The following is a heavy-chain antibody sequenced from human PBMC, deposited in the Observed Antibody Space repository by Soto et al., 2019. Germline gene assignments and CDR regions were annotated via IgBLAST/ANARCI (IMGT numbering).Heavy chain of an antibody. CDR2: IYWDDDK. D-gene: IGHD3-3*01. CDR1: GFSLTTSGVG. J-gene: IGHJ4*02. CDR3: AHRVLRTVFGLVTTTAIYFDF. V-gene: IGHV2-5*02. Sequence: QITLNESGPTPVKPRQTLTLTCTFSGFSLTTSGVGVGWIRQSPGKAPEWLAPIYWDDDKRYSPSLKSRLTNTKDTSKNQVVLTMADLDPADTATYYCAHRVLRTVFGLVTTTAIYFDFWGQGTPVAVSS.